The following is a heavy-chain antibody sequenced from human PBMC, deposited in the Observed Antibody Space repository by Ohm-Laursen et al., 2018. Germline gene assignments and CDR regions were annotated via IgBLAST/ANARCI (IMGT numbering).Heavy chain of an antibody. CDR3: AKDVGVAFAYDS. D-gene: IGHD2-15*01. V-gene: IGHV3-30*18. Sequence: SLRLSCTASGFTFNNFGMHWVRQAPGKGLEWVAVVSYDERYKNYVDSVKGQFTVSRDNSKDTLYLQMNSLRNEDTAIYYCAKDVGVAFAYDSWGQGTLVTVSS. CDR1: GFTFNNFG. CDR2: VSYDERYK. J-gene: IGHJ4*02.